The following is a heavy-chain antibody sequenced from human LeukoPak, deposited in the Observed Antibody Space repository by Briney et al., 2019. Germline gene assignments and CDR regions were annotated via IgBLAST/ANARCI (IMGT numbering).Heavy chain of an antibody. CDR3: ASGIGVGDSFDI. Sequence: GGSLRLSCAASGFTFSSYWMYWVRQAPGKGLVWVSRINSDARNTSYADSVQGRFTISRDNAKNTLYLQMNSLRVEDTAVYYCASGIGVGDSFDIWGQGTMVTVSS. CDR1: GFTFSSYW. CDR2: INSDARNT. J-gene: IGHJ3*02. V-gene: IGHV3-74*01. D-gene: IGHD3-3*01.